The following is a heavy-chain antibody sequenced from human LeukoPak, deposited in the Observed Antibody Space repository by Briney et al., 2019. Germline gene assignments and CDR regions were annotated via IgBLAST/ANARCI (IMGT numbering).Heavy chain of an antibody. CDR1: GFTFSSHG. CDR3: ARDAEQQLVSQYYYYGMDV. CDR2: IWYDGSNK. J-gene: IGHJ6*02. Sequence: GGSLRLSCAASGFTFSSHGMHWVRQAPGKGLEWVAVIWYDGSNKYYADSVKGRFTISRDNSKNTLYLQMNSLRAEDTAVYYCARDAEQQLVSQYYYYGMDVWGQGTTVTVSS. D-gene: IGHD6-13*01. V-gene: IGHV3-33*01.